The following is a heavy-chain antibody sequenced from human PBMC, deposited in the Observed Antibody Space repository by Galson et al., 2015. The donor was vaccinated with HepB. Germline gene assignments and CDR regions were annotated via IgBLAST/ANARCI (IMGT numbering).Heavy chain of an antibody. Sequence: CAISGDSVSNNNAAWNWIRQSPSRGLEWLGRTYYRARWYSDYAVSVRSRIIINADTSKNQFSLKVTSVTAADTAVYYCAKDFRWELPGWFDPWGQGTLVTVSP. CDR3: AKDFRWELPGWFDP. J-gene: IGHJ5*02. D-gene: IGHD1-26*01. CDR2: TYYRARWYS. V-gene: IGHV6-1*01. CDR1: GDSVSNNNAA.